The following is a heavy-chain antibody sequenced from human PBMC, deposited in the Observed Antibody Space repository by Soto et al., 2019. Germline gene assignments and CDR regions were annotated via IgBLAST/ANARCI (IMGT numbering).Heavy chain of an antibody. CDR2: IYYSGST. CDR1: GGSISSGGYY. V-gene: IGHV4-31*03. D-gene: IGHD3-3*01. CDR3: ARVPSLYDFWSGFSDAFDI. Sequence: QVQLQESGPGLVKPSQTLSLTCTVSGGSISSGGYYWSWIRQHPGKGLEWIGYIYYSGSTYYNPSLKSRVTLSVDTSKNQFSLKLSSVTAADTAVYYCARVPSLYDFWSGFSDAFDIWGQGTMVTVSS. J-gene: IGHJ3*02.